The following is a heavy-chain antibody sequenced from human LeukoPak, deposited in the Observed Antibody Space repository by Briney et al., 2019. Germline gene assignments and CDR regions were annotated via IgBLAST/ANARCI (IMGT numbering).Heavy chain of an antibody. J-gene: IGHJ4*02. CDR1: GGSFSGYY. CDR2: INHSGST. Sequence: SETLSLTCAVYGGSFSGYYWSWIRQHPGKGLEWIGEINHSGSTNYNPSLKSRVTISVDTSKNQFSLKLSSVTAADTAVYYCARGLSAIVHWGQGALVTVSS. V-gene: IGHV4-34*01. D-gene: IGHD2-21*02. CDR3: ARGLSAIVH.